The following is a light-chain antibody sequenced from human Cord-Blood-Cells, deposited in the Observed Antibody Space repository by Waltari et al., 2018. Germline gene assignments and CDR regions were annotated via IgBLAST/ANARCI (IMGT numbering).Light chain of an antibody. J-gene: IGKJ1*01. CDR1: QSVSRSY. Sequence: EIVLTQSPGTLSLSPGDRATLSCRASQSVSRSYLAWYQQKPGQAPRLLIYCASSRATGIPDRFSGSGSGTDFTLTISRLEAEDLAVYYCQQYGSSSWTFGQGTKVEIK. CDR2: CAS. CDR3: QQYGSSSWT. V-gene: IGKV3-20*01.